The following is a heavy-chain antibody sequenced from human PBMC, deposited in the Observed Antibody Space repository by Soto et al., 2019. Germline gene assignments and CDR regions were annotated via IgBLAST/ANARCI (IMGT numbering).Heavy chain of an antibody. Sequence: GASVKVSCKASGYTFTSYGISWVRQAPGQGLEWMGWISAYNGNTNYAQKLQGRVTMTTDTSTSTAYMELRSLRSDDTAVYYCARDPSAVLVRGVIINHMDVWGQGTTVTVSS. D-gene: IGHD3-10*01. CDR2: ISAYNGNT. CDR3: ARDPSAVLVRGVIINHMDV. J-gene: IGHJ6*02. V-gene: IGHV1-18*01. CDR1: GYTFTSYG.